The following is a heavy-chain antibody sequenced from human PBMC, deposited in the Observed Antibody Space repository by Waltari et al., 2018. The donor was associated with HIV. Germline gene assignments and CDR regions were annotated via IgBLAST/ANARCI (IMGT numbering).Heavy chain of an antibody. V-gene: IGHV3-7*01. CDR3: ASPSIRAGMDV. CDR2: IKQDGSEK. Sequence: EVQLVESGGGLVQPGGSMRLSCAASGFNISNFWMSWVRQAPGKGLEWLANIKQDGSEKYYVDSVKGRFTISRDNAKNSLYLQMNSLRAEDTAVYYCASPSIRAGMDVWGQGTTVTVSS. D-gene: IGHD2-2*02. CDR1: GFNISNFW. J-gene: IGHJ6*02.